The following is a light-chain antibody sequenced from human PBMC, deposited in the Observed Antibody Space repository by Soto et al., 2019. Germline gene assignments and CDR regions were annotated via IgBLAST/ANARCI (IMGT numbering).Light chain of an antibody. CDR1: SSNIERNT. J-gene: IGLJ2*01. V-gene: IGLV1-44*01. CDR3: AAWDDSLNALV. CDR2: SNN. Sequence: QSVLTQPPSASGTPGQRVTISFSGSSSNIERNTVSWYQQLPGTAPKLLIYSNNRRPSGVPDRFSGSRSGTSASLAISGLQSEDESDYHCAAWDDSLNALVFGGGTKLTVL.